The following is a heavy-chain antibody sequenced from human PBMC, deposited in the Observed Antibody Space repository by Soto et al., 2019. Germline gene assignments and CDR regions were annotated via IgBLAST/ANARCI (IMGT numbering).Heavy chain of an antibody. D-gene: IGHD5-12*01. Sequence: ASVKVSCKVSGYTLTELSMHWVRQAPGKGLEWMGGFDPEDGETIYAQKFQGRVTMTEDTSTDTAYMELSSLRSEDTAVYYCATALLDGYNLGDWGRGTLVTVSS. CDR1: GYTLTELS. V-gene: IGHV1-24*01. CDR2: FDPEDGET. J-gene: IGHJ4*02. CDR3: ATALLDGYNLGD.